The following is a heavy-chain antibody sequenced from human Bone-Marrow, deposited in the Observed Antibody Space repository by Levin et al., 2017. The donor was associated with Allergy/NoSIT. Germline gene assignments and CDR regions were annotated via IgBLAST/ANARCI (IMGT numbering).Heavy chain of an antibody. CDR2: IFSNDEK. CDR3: ALLSFPLDY. V-gene: IGHV2-26*01. CDR1: GLSLSKTRMS. J-gene: IGHJ4*02. Sequence: SGPTLVKPTETLTLTCTVSGLSLSKTRMSVSWIRQPPGKAPQWLAHIFSNDEKSYIPSLKSRLTISKDTSKSQVVLTMTNVDPVDTATYYCALLSFPLDYWGQGILVTVSS. D-gene: IGHD3-16*02.